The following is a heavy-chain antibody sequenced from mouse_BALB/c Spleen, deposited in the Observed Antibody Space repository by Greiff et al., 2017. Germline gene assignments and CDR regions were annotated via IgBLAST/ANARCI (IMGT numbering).Heavy chain of an antibody. J-gene: IGHJ1*01. V-gene: IGHV1-82*01. Sequence: LQESGPELVKPGASVKISCKASGYAFSSSWMNWVKQRPGQGLEWIGRIYPGDGDTNYNGKFKGKATLTADKSSSTAYMQLSSLTSVDSAVYFCARSDTTVVEYFDVWGAGTTVTVSS. D-gene: IGHD1-1*01. CDR3: ARSDTTVVEYFDV. CDR1: GYAFSSSW. CDR2: IYPGDGDT.